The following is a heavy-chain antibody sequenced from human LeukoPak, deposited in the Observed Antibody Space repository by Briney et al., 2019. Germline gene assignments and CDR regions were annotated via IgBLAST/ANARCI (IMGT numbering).Heavy chain of an antibody. CDR3: TRYYYDASGYDS. V-gene: IGHV3-73*01. D-gene: IGHD3-22*01. Sequence: GGSLRLSCAASGFTFSGSPIHWVRQASGKGLEWVGRIRTKPNSYATAYAASVKGRFTVSRDDSKNMAYLQTDSLKTEDTAVYYCTRYYYDASGYDSWGQGTLVTVSS. CDR1: GFTFSGSP. J-gene: IGHJ4*02. CDR2: IRTKPNSYAT.